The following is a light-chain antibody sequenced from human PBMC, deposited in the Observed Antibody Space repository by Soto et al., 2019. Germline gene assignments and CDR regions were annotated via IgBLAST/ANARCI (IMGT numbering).Light chain of an antibody. Sequence: DIQMTQSPSTLSASVGDRVTLTCRASERISTYLAWYQHKPGKAPQLLIYHASTLASGVPSRFSGGGSGTEFTLTISSLQPDDFASYYCQQYYRYSYTFGQGTELEIK. CDR2: HAS. CDR1: ERISTY. CDR3: QQYYRYSYT. J-gene: IGKJ2*01. V-gene: IGKV1-5*01.